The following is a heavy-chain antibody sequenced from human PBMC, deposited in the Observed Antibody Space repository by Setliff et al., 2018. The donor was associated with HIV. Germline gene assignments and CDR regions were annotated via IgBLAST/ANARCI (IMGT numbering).Heavy chain of an antibody. CDR1: GGSTNNYY. D-gene: IGHD3-16*01. V-gene: IGHV4-59*01. CDR3: AKRTFGSGRLDP. J-gene: IGHJ5*02. CDR2: VSNGGDT. Sequence: SETLSLTCAVSGGSTNNYYLTWIRQPPGKGLEWIGSVSNGGDTNYNPSLKSRVSLSLDTSKTQFSLKLTSVTAADTAVYYCAKRTFGSGRLDPWGQGTLVTVSS.